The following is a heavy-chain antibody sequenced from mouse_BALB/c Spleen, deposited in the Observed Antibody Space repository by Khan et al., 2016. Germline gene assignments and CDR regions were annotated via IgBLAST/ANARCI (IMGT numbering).Heavy chain of an antibody. CDR3: ATRTSGYWYYLDY. J-gene: IGHJ2*01. Sequence: EVQLQESGPDLVKPSQSLSLTCTVTGYSIPSHYSWHWIRHFPGNKLEWMGYIHYSGSTNYNPSLKSRISITRDTSKNQFFLQLNSVTTEDTATYYCATRTSGYWYYLDYWGQGTTLTVSS. CDR1: GYSIPSHYS. D-gene: IGHD3-1*01. CDR2: IHYSGST. V-gene: IGHV3-1*02.